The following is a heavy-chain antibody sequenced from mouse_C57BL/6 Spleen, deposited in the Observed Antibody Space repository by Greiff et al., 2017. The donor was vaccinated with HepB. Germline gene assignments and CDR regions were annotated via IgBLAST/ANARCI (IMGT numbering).Heavy chain of an antibody. CDR2: ISSGSSNI. CDR3: ARPIYYYGSSYFDY. V-gene: IGHV5-17*01. CDR1: GFTFSDYG. D-gene: IGHD1-1*01. Sequence: EVQVVESGGGLVKPGGSLKLSCAASGFTFSDYGMHWVRQAPEKGLEWVAYISSGSSNIYYADTVKGRFTISRDNAKNTLFLQMTSLRSEDTAMYYCARPIYYYGSSYFDYWGQGTTLTVSS. J-gene: IGHJ2*01.